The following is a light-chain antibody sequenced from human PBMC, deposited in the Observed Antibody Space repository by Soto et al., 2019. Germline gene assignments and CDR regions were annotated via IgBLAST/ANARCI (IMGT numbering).Light chain of an antibody. J-gene: IGKJ1*01. V-gene: IGKV1-5*03. Sequence: DIQMTQSPSTLSASLGDRVTITCGASQSISSWLAWYQQKPGKAPKLLIYKASSLESGVPSRFRGSGSGTEFTLTISSLQPDDFATYYCQQYNSYSWTFGQGTKVDIK. CDR3: QQYNSYSWT. CDR2: KAS. CDR1: QSISSW.